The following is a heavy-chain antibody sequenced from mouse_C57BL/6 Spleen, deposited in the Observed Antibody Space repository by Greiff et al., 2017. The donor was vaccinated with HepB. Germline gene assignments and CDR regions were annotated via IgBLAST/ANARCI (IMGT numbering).Heavy chain of an antibody. CDR3: TITGTGPAWFAY. D-gene: IGHD4-1*01. V-gene: IGHV14-1*01. CDR2: IDPEDGDT. J-gene: IGHJ3*01. Sequence: VQLQQSGAELVRPGASVKLSCTASGFNFKDYYMHWVKQRPEQGLEWIGRIDPEDGDTEYAPKFQGKATMTADTSSNTAYLQLSSLTSEDTAVYYCTITGTGPAWFAYWGQGTLVTVSA. CDR1: GFNFKDYY.